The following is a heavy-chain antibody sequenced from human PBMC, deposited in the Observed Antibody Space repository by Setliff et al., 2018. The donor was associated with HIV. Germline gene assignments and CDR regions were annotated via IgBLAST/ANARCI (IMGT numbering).Heavy chain of an antibody. CDR1: GFTFSPHA. D-gene: IGHD3-3*01. Sequence: GSLRLSCAASGFTFSPHAMHWVRQAPGKGLEWMAIIWYDGVTKYYGDSVEGRFTISRDNPKNILYLQMNGLRVEDTAVYYCLKGVVATFFYYMDVWGKGTTVTVSS. CDR2: IWYDGVTK. J-gene: IGHJ6*03. V-gene: IGHV3-33*06. CDR3: LKGVVATFFYYMDV.